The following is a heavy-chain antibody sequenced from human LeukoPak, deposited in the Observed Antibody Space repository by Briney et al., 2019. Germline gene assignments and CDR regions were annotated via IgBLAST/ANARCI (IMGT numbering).Heavy chain of an antibody. CDR1: GGSISSYY. Sequence: SGTLSLTCTVSGGSISSYYWSWIRQPPGKGLEWIGYIYYSGSTNYNPSLKSRVTISVDTSKNQFSLKLSSVTAADTAVYYCARGDGSGSIPLDYWGQGTLVTVSS. V-gene: IGHV4-59*01. CDR3: ARGDGSGSIPLDY. CDR2: IYYSGST. D-gene: IGHD3-10*01. J-gene: IGHJ4*02.